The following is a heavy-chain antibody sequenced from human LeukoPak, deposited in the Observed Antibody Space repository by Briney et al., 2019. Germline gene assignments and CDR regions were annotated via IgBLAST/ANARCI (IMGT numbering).Heavy chain of an antibody. D-gene: IGHD6-13*01. J-gene: IGHJ4*02. CDR1: GFTFSSYW. Sequence: GGSLRLSCAASGFTFSSYWMSWVRQAPGKGLEWVANIKQDGSEEYYVDSVKGRFTISRDNAKNSLYLQMNSLRAEDTAVYYCARETGYSSSWCCVTSTYYFDYWGQGTLVTVSS. V-gene: IGHV3-7*01. CDR3: ARETGYSSSWCCVTSTYYFDY. CDR2: IKQDGSEE.